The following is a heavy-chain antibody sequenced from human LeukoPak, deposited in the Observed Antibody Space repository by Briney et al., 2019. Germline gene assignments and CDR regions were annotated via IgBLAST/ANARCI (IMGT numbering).Heavy chain of an antibody. CDR1: GGSISSYY. V-gene: IGHV4-59*12. CDR3: ARGEGGSSWYRWRNWFDP. CDR2: IYYSGST. J-gene: IGHJ5*02. D-gene: IGHD6-13*01. Sequence: SETLSLTCTVSGGSISSYYWSWIRQPPGKGLEWIGYIYYSGSTNYNPSLKSRVTISVDTSKNQFSLKLSSVTAADTAVYYCARGEGGSSWYRWRNWFDPWGQGTLVTVSS.